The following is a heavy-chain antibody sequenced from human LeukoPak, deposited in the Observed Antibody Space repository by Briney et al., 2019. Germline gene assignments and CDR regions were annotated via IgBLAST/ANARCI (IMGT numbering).Heavy chain of an antibody. J-gene: IGHJ4*02. D-gene: IGHD3-22*01. CDR2: INTNTGNP. Sequence: ASVKVSCKASGYTFTSYAMNWVRQSAGQGLEGMGWINTNTGNPTYAQGFTGRFVFSLDTSVSTAYLQISSLKAEDTAVYYCAREYYYDSSGYLSDYWGQGTLVTVS. V-gene: IGHV7-4-1*02. CDR3: AREYYYDSSGYLSDY. CDR1: GYTFTSYA.